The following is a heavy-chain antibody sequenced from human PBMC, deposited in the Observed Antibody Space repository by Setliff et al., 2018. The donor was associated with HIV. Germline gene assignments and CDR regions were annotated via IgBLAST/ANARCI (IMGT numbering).Heavy chain of an antibody. CDR1: GGSISSHY. Sequence: SETLSLTCTVSGGSISSHYWSWIRQPPGKGLEWIGSIHYSGSTNYNPSLKSRVTISVDTSKNQFSLKLSSVTAADTALYFCAREAYFDYWGQGTLVTVSS. V-gene: IGHV4-59*11. J-gene: IGHJ4*02. CDR3: AREAYFDY. CDR2: IHYSGST.